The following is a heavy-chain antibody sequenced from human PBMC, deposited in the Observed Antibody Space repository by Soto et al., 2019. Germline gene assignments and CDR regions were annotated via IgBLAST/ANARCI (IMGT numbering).Heavy chain of an antibody. V-gene: IGHV1-18*01. J-gene: IGHJ3*02. CDR2: ISAYNGNT. Sequence: ASVKVSCKASGYTFTSYGISWVRQAPGQGLEWMGWISAYNGNTNYAQKLQGRVTMTTDTSTSTAYMELRSLRSDDTAVYYCARDRSGYDFWSGYYTGIAGGAFDIWGQ. CDR1: GYTFTSYG. D-gene: IGHD3-3*01. CDR3: ARDRSGYDFWSGYYTGIAGGAFDI.